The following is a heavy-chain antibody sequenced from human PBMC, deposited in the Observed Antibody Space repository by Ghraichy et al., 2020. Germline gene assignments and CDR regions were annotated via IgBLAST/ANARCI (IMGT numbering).Heavy chain of an antibody. D-gene: IGHD2-2*01. CDR3: ARSRILDF. CDR1: GGSISSYY. Sequence: TLSLTCTVSGGSISSYYWSWIRQPPGRGLEWIGNIYDSETINYNPSLKRRVTFSLDTSKNQVSLKLSSVTVADTAVYYCARSRILDFWGQGTLVTVSS. V-gene: IGHV4-59*13. J-gene: IGHJ4*02. CDR2: IYDSETI.